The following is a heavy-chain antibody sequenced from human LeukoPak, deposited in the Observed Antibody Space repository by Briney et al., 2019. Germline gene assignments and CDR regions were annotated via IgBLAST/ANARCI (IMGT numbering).Heavy chain of an antibody. Sequence: NPSETLSLTCAVSGGSISSGGYSWSWIRQPPGKGLEWIGYIYYSGSTYYNPSLKSRVTISVDTSKNQFSLKLSSVTAADTAVYYCARNSLGAIDYWGQGTLVTVSS. CDR3: ARNSLGAIDY. V-gene: IGHV4-30-4*07. J-gene: IGHJ4*02. CDR2: IYYSGST. D-gene: IGHD1-26*01. CDR1: GGSISSGGYS.